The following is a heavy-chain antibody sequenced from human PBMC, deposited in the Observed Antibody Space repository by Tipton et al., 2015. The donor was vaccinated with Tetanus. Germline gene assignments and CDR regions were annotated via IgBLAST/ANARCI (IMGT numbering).Heavy chain of an antibody. CDR3: ARGVWFGPGPRYYFDY. D-gene: IGHD3-10*01. V-gene: IGHV4-34*01. Sequence: TLSLTCAVYGGSFSGYYWSWIRQPPGKGLEWIGEINHSGSTNYNPSLKSRVTISVDTSKSQFSLKLNSVTAADTAVYYCARGVWFGPGPRYYFDYWGQGTLVTVSS. J-gene: IGHJ4*02. CDR1: GGSFSGYY. CDR2: INHSGST.